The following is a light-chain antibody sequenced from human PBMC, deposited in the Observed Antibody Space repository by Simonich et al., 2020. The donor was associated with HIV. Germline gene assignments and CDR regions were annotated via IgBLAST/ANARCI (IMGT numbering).Light chain of an antibody. CDR2: DAS. CDR3: QQYHNVPLT. J-gene: IGKJ4*01. Sequence: DIQMTQSPSSLSASVGDRVTITCQASQDIANSLNWYQQKPVKAPKLLIFDASNLETGVPSRFSGSASGTDFTFAISSLQPEDIATYFCQQYHNVPLTFAGGTKVEIK. CDR1: QDIANS. V-gene: IGKV1-33*01.